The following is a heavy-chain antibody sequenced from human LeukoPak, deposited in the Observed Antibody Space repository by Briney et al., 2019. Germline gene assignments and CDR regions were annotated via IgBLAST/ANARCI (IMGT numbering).Heavy chain of an antibody. CDR1: GGSISSYH. V-gene: IGHV4-59*01. CDR3: ARALWSGYVYFDY. CDR2: IYYSGST. J-gene: IGHJ4*02. Sequence: SETLSLTCTVSGGSISSYHWSWIRQPPGKGLEWFGYIYYSGSTNYNPSLKSRVTISVDTSKNQFSLKLSSVTAADTAVYYCARALWSGYVYFDYWGQGTLVTVSS. D-gene: IGHD5-12*01.